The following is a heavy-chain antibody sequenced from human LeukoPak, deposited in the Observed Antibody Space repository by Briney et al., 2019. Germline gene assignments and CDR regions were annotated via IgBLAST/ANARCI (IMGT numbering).Heavy chain of an antibody. D-gene: IGHD5-18*01. J-gene: IGHJ3*02. Sequence: PGGSLRLSCAASGFTFSSYAMHWVRQAPGKGLEYVSAISSNGGSTYYANSVKGRFTISRDNSKNTLYLQMGSLKAEDMALYYCARGVGGYSYVRTFDIWGQGTMVTVSS. CDR2: ISSNGGST. V-gene: IGHV3-64*01. CDR1: GFTFSSYA. CDR3: ARGVGGYSYVRTFDI.